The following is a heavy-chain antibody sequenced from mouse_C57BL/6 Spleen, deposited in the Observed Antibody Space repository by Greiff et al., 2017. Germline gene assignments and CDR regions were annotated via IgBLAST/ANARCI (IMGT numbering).Heavy chain of an antibody. CDR1: GFTFNTYA. V-gene: IGHV10-3*01. J-gene: IGHJ1*03. Sequence: EVQLMESGGGLVQPKGSLKLSCAASGFTFNTYAMHWVRQAPGKGLEWVARIRSKSSNYATYYADSVKDRFTISRDDSQSMLYLQMNNLKTEDTAMYYCVRDSTTVAYWYFDVWGTGTTVTVSS. CDR3: VRDSTTVAYWYFDV. CDR2: IRSKSSNYAT. D-gene: IGHD1-1*01.